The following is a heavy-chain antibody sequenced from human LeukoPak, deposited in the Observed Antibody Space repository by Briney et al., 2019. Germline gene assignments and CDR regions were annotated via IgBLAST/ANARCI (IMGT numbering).Heavy chain of an antibody. CDR1: GFTISSYG. Sequence: GGSLRLSCAASGFTISSYGMHWVRQAPGKGLEWVAVIWYDGSNKYYADSVKGRFTISRDNSKNTLYLQMNSLRAEDTAVYYCAKDLWGRAAAGLNWFDPWGQGTLVTVSS. CDR2: IWYDGSNK. D-gene: IGHD6-13*01. V-gene: IGHV3-33*06. CDR3: AKDLWGRAAAGLNWFDP. J-gene: IGHJ5*02.